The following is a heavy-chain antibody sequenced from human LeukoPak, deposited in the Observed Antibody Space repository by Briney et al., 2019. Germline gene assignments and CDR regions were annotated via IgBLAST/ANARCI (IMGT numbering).Heavy chain of an antibody. J-gene: IGHJ4*02. CDR2: INPKSGGT. V-gene: IGHV1-2*02. CDR3: ARENQYYNY. Sequence: ASVKVSCKASVYTFTDYYMHWVRQAPGQGLEWMGWINPKSGGTNYAQNFQGRVTMTSDTSISTAYMELSSLRSDDTAVYYCARENQYYNYWGQGTLVTVSS. CDR1: VYTFTDYY. D-gene: IGHD3-10*01.